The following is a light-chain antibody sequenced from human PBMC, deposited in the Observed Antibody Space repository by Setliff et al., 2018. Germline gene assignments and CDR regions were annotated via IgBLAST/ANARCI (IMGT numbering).Light chain of an antibody. Sequence: QSALTQPASVSGSPGQSITISCTGTSSDVGSYNLVSWYQQHPGKAPKLMIYEVSKRPSGVSNRFSGSKSGNTASLNISGLQAEDEADYYCSSYTSSSTDVFGTGTKLTVL. CDR2: EVS. CDR1: SSDVGSYNL. CDR3: SSYTSSSTDV. V-gene: IGLV2-14*02. J-gene: IGLJ1*01.